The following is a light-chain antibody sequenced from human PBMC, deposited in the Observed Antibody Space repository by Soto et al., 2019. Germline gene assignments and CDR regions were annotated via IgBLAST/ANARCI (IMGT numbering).Light chain of an antibody. CDR2: KAS. Sequence: DVEMTQSPLSLPVTPGQPASISCRSSRSVVYSDGIAYLNWFHQRPGQSPRRLIYKASKWDSGVPDRFSGSGSGTDFTLHINRVEAEDVGIYYCMQGTHWPPTFGRGTRVEIK. CDR3: MQGTHWPPT. V-gene: IGKV2D-30*01. J-gene: IGKJ1*01. CDR1: RSVVYSDGIAY.